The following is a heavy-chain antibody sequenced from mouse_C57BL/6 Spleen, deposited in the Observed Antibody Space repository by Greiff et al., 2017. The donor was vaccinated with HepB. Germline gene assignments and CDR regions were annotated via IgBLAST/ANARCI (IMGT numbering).Heavy chain of an antibody. J-gene: IGHJ1*03. CDR2: INPSSGYT. Sequence: VQLQQSGADLAKPGASVKLSCKASGYTFTSYWMHWVTQRPGQGLEWIGYINPSSGYTKDTQTCKDKATLTADKSSSTAYMQLSSPTYEDSAVYYCARGITTWYFDVWGTGTTVTVSS. V-gene: IGHV1-7*01. CDR3: ARGITTWYFDV. D-gene: IGHD1-1*01. CDR1: GYTFTSYW.